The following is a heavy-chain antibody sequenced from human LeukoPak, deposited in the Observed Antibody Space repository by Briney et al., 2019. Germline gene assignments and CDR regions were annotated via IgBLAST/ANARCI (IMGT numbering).Heavy chain of an antibody. CDR2: ISGGGETR. J-gene: IGHJ4*02. D-gene: IGHD4-23*01. CDR1: GFTFSTYE. CDR3: ARDASGGNLPFDY. V-gene: IGHV3-48*03. Sequence: VQPGGSLRLSCAASGFTFSTYEMNWVRQAPGKGLEWASYISGGGETRYYADSVKGRFTISRDNGKNSLYLQMNSLRAEDTAVYFCARDASGGNLPFDYWGQGTQVTVSS.